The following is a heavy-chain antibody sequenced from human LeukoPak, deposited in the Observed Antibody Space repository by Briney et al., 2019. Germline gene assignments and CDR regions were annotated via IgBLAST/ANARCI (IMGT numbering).Heavy chain of an antibody. CDR2: ISAYNGNT. CDR1: GYTFTSYG. Sequence: ASVKVSCKASGYTFTSYGISWVRQAPGQGLEWMGWISAYNGNTNYAQKLQGRVTMTTDTSTSTAYMELRSLRSDDTAVYYCARDIVVVSAAIWYFDLWGRGTLVTVSS. CDR3: ARDIVVVSAAIWYFDL. J-gene: IGHJ2*01. V-gene: IGHV1-18*01. D-gene: IGHD2-2*02.